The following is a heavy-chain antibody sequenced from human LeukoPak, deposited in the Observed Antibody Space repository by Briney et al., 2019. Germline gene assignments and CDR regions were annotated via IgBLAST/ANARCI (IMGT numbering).Heavy chain of an antibody. Sequence: TGGSLRLSCAASGFTFNTYAMNWVRQAPGKGLEWVSSISSSSSYIFYADSVKGRFTISRDNAKNSLYLQMNSLRAEDTAVYYCARGTYSGYDSRIYFYYGMDVWGQGTTVTVSS. CDR2: ISSSSSYI. CDR3: ARGTYSGYDSRIYFYYGMDV. D-gene: IGHD5-12*01. CDR1: GFTFNTYA. V-gene: IGHV3-21*01. J-gene: IGHJ6*02.